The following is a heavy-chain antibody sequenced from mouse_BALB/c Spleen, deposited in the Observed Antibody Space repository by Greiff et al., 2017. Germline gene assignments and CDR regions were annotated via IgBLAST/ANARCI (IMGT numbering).Heavy chain of an antibody. Sequence: EVKLMESGPGLVKPSQSLSLTCTVTGYSITSDYAWNWIRQFPGNKLEWMGYISYSGSTSYNPSLKSRISITRDTSKNQFFLQLNSVTTEDTATYYCARQLGLQDAMDYWGQGTSVTVSS. D-gene: IGHD3-1*01. CDR2: ISYSGST. CDR1: GYSITSDYA. CDR3: ARQLGLQDAMDY. V-gene: IGHV3-2*02. J-gene: IGHJ4*01.